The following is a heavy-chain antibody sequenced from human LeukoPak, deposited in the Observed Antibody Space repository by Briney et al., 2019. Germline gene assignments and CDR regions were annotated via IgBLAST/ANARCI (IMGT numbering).Heavy chain of an antibody. CDR2: IAYDGKTT. V-gene: IGHV3-30*18. D-gene: IGHD1-26*01. CDR3: TKDTRERIRSQRSDDAFDI. Sequence: QPGGSLRLSCAASGFTFSTYGTHWVRQAPGKGLEWVAVIAYDGKTTYYADSVKGRFTISRDNSKNTLYLQMNSLRAEDTAVYYCTKDTRERIRSQRSDDAFDIWGQGTMVTVSS. CDR1: GFTFSTYG. J-gene: IGHJ3*02.